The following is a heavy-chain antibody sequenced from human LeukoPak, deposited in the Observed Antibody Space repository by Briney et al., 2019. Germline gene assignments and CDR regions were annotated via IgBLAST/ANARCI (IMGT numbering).Heavy chain of an antibody. CDR1: GFTFSSYG. CDR3: AKEPTSYYYYGMDV. Sequence: PGGSLRLSCAASGFTFSSYGMHWVRQAPGKGLEWVAVISYDGSNKYYADSVKGRFTISRDNSKNTLYLQMNGLRAEDTAVYYCAKEPTSYYYYGMDVWGKGTTVTVSS. V-gene: IGHV3-30*18. CDR2: ISYDGSNK. J-gene: IGHJ6*04.